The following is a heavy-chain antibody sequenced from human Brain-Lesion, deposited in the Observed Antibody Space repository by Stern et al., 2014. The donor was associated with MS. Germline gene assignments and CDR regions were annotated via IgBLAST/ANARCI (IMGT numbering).Heavy chain of an antibody. V-gene: IGHV4-61*02. J-gene: IGHJ4*02. CDR1: GGSVGSGSYD. D-gene: IGHD5-18*01. CDR3: ARDKEDTNMAFRYFDN. Sequence: DQLVESGPGLVKPSQTLSLTCTVSGGSVGSGSYDWSWIRQPAGKGLEWIGRIYTTGSTYYNPSLKSRVSISIDTSKNQFSLQLPSVTAADTAVYYCARDKEDTNMAFRYFDNWGQGTLVTVSS. CDR2: IYTTGST.